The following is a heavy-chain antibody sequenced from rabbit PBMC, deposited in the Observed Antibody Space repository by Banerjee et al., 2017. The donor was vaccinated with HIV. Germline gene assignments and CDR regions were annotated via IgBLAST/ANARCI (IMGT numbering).Heavy chain of an antibody. J-gene: IGHJ3*01. D-gene: IGHD7-1*01. V-gene: IGHV1S45*01. CDR1: GSSFSNKYA. CDR2: INTSSGNT. CDR3: ARDRDGDAGYGSLAL. Sequence: QEQLEESGGDLVKPEGSLTLTCTASGSSFSNKYAMYWSRQAPGKGLEWIGCINTSSGNTVYATWAKGRFTISKTSSTTVTLQMTSLTAADTATYFCARDRDGDAGYGSLALWGQGTLVTVS.